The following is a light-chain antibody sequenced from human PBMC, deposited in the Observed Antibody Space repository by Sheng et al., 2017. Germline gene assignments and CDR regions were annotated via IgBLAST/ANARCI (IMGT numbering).Light chain of an antibody. CDR2: YAS. CDR1: QNIGST. J-gene: IGKJ1*01. Sequence: EIVLTQSPEFQSLTPKEKVIITCRASQNIGSTLNWYQQKPGQSPKLLIKYASQSFSGVPSRFSGSGYGTDFTLTINSLEAEDAATYYCHQATSLPQTFGQGTQGGSQT. V-gene: IGKV6-21*01. CDR3: HQATSLPQT.